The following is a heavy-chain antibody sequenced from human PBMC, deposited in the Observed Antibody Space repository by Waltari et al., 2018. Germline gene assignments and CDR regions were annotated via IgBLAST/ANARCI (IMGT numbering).Heavy chain of an antibody. CDR1: GSISSNYW. D-gene: IGHD2-2*01. J-gene: IGHJ6*02. CDR3: ARHLKGPYQLPPLGMDV. CDR2: IYPGDSDT. V-gene: IGHV5-51*01. Sequence: VQLQESGPGLVKPSETLSLNCTVSGGSISSNYWSWVRQMPGKGLEWMGIIYPGDSDTRYSPSFQGQVTISADKSISTAYLQGSSLKASDTAMYYCARHLKGPYQLPPLGMDVWGQGTTVTVSS.